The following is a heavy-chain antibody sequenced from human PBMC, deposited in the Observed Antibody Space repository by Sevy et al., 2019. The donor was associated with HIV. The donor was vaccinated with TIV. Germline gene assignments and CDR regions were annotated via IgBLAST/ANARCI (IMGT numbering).Heavy chain of an antibody. CDR2: ISPNSGGT. V-gene: IGHV1-2*06. J-gene: IGHJ4*02. D-gene: IGHD3-10*01. CDR1: GYSFTAYF. CDR3: ARASGPTVGAYFDY. Sequence: ASVKVSCRASGYSFTAYFLHWVRQAPGQGLEWMGRISPNSGGTVYAQNFQGRVTMTRDTSGTTAYMEVTRLKSDDTALDYCARASGPTVGAYFDYWGQGTLVTVSS.